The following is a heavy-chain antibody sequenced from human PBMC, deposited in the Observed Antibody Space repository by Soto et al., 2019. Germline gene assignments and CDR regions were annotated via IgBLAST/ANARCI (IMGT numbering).Heavy chain of an antibody. CDR1: GGSINGSCYF. Sequence: PSETLSLTRTVPGGSINGSCYFWGWIRQPPGKGLEWIGSIYYSGNTYYNPSLKSRVTISVDTSKKQFSLKLSSVTVADTALYFCARPITYTYADRGFDYWGQGSLVTVSS. J-gene: IGHJ4*01. CDR3: ARPITYTYADRGFDY. CDR2: IYYSGNT. V-gene: IGHV4-39*01. D-gene: IGHD2-2*01.